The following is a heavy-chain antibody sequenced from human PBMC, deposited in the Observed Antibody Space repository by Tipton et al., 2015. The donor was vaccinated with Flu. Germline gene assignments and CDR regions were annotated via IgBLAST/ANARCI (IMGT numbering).Heavy chain of an antibody. V-gene: IGHV4-38-2*01. CDR2: VSRSGDT. CDR1: GDSISSDYY. CDR3: ASDLGYTYGYYH. Sequence: TLSLTCAVSGDSISSDYYRGWIRQFPGKGLEWIGSVSRSGDTNYNPSLKSRVTISVDTSKNQLYLKLSSVTAADTAIYYCASDLGYTYGYYHWGQGTLVTVSS. J-gene: IGHJ4*02. D-gene: IGHD5-18*01.